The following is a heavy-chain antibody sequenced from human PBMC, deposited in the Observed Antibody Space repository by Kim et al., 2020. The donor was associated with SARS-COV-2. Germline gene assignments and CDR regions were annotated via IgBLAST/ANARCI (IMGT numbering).Heavy chain of an antibody. V-gene: IGHV3-7*01. D-gene: IGHD3-22*01. CDR3: VRDTTHYDGSVYYDALDV. J-gene: IGHJ3*01. Sequence: GGSLRLSCANSGFTLSNYWMTWVRQAPGKGLEWVANINRDGSEEHYVDSVKGRFTISRDNADNLLYLQMNSLRVEDTAVYYCVRDTTHYDGSVYYDALDVWGQGTMVTVSP. CDR1: GFTLSNYW. CDR2: INRDGSEE.